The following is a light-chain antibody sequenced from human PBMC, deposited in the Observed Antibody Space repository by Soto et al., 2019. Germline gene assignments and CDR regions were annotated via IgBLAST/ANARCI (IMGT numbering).Light chain of an antibody. J-gene: IGKJ1*01. CDR1: QSVLYSSNNKNY. Sequence: DIVMTQSPDSLAVSLGERATINCKSSQSVLYSSNNKNYLAWYQQKPGQPPKLLIYWASTRESGVPDRFSGSGSGTDFTLNISSLQAEYGAVYYCQQYYSTPRTFGQGTKVQIK. CDR3: QQYYSTPRT. V-gene: IGKV4-1*01. CDR2: WAS.